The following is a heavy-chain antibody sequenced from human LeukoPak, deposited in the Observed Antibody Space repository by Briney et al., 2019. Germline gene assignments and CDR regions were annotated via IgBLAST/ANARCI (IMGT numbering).Heavy chain of an antibody. D-gene: IGHD1-26*01. V-gene: IGHV3-15*01. CDR1: GFTFRSYW. CDR2: IKSKTDGGTT. Sequence: GGSLRLSCAASGFTFRSYWMSWVRQAPGRGLEWVGRIKSKTDGGTTDYAAPVKGRFTISRDDSKNTLYLQMNSLKTEDTAVYYCTPQYSGSYYLTWGQGTLVTVSS. CDR3: TPQYSGSYYLT. J-gene: IGHJ5*02.